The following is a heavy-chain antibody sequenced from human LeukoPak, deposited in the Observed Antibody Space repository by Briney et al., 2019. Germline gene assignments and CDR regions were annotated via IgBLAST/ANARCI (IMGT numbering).Heavy chain of an antibody. J-gene: IGHJ5*02. CDR1: GFSFSSYA. CDR2: LSASGGTT. D-gene: IGHD2-2*01. V-gene: IGHV3-23*01. Sequence: PGGSLRLSCAASGFSFSSYAMTWVRQAPGKGLEWVSALSASGGTTYYADSVKGRFTTSRDNSKNTLYLQMNSLRAVDTAVYCCEKLPRAYCSSASCPNWFGTCGEGTLVTVSS. CDR3: EKLPRAYCSSASCPNWFGT.